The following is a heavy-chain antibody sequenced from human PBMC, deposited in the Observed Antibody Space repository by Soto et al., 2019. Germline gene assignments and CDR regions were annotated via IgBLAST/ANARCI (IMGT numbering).Heavy chain of an antibody. CDR2: GWYDGTNK. CDR3: VRGTSTSPDY. D-gene: IGHD2-2*01. J-gene: IGHJ4*02. V-gene: IGHV3-33*01. Sequence: QVELVESGGGVVQPGRSLRLSCAASGFTFSSYGMHWVRQAPGKGLEWVAVGWYDGTNKNYADSVKGRFTISRDNSKNTLYLQMNSLRAEDTAVYYCVRGTSTSPDYWGQGTLVTVSS. CDR1: GFTFSSYG.